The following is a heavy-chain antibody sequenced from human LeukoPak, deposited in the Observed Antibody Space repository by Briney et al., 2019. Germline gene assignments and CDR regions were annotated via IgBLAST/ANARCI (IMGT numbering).Heavy chain of an antibody. CDR1: GLTLSSYW. V-gene: IGHV3-7*03. J-gene: IGHJ4*02. CDR3: ARGQTTVTN. D-gene: IGHD4-17*01. Sequence: GGYLRLSCAASGLTLSSYWMSWVRQAPGKGLEWVANIKQDGSEKYYLDSVKGRFTISRDNAKNSLYLQMNSLRAEDTAVYFCARGQTTVTNWGQGTLVTVSS. CDR2: IKQDGSEK.